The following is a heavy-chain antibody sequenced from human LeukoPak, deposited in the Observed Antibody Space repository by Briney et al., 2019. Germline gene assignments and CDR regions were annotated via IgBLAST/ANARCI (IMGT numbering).Heavy chain of an antibody. Sequence: PGGSLRLSCAASGFTFSSYGMHWVRQAPGKGLEWVAVIWYDGSNKYCADSVKGRFTISRDNSKNTLYLQMNSLRAEDTAVYYCARHQGGGYYDFWSGYPAPIALDYWGQGTLVTVSS. V-gene: IGHV3-33*01. CDR2: IWYDGSNK. CDR3: ARHQGGGYYDFWSGYPAPIALDY. D-gene: IGHD3-3*01. CDR1: GFTFSSYG. J-gene: IGHJ4*02.